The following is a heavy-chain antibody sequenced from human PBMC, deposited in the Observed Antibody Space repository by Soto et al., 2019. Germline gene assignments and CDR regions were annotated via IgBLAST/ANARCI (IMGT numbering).Heavy chain of an antibody. CDR3: ARDHRSLVPAATSDNWFDP. J-gene: IGHJ5*02. CDR1: GGSISSGGYY. CDR2: IYYSGST. D-gene: IGHD2-2*01. Sequence: SETLSLTCTVSGGSISSGGYYWSWIRQHPGKGLEWIGYIYYSGSTYYNPSLKSRVTISVDTSKNQFSLKLSSVTAADTAVYYCARDHRSLVPAATSDNWFDPWGQGTLVTVSS. V-gene: IGHV4-31*03.